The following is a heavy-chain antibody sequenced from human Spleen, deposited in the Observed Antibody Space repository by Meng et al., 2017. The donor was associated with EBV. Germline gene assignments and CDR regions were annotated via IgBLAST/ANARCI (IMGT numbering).Heavy chain of an antibody. V-gene: IGHV3-74*01. Sequence: HLVASGGAIVQPGGSLRLSCAASGFTFSRYWMHLVRQAPGKGLVWVSRTNENERITDYADSVKGRFTISRDNTKNTLYLQMNSLRVEDTAIYFCSRDLAGADDDWGPGTLVTVSS. CDR1: GFTFSRYW. CDR3: SRDLAGADDD. J-gene: IGHJ4*02. CDR2: TNENERIT.